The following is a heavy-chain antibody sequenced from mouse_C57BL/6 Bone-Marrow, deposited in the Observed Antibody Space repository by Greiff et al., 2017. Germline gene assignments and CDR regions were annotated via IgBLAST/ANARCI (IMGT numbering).Heavy chain of an antibody. CDR3: ARPFYYGSSYDWYFDV. J-gene: IGHJ1*03. CDR2: IRNKANGYTT. V-gene: IGHV7-3*01. D-gene: IGHD1-1*01. CDR1: GFTFTDYY. Sequence: EVQGVESGGGLVQPGGSLSLSCAASGFTFTDYYMSWVRQPPGKALEWLGFIRNKANGYTTEYSASVKGRFTISRDNSQSILYLQMNALRAEDSATYYCARPFYYGSSYDWYFDVWGTGTTVTVSS.